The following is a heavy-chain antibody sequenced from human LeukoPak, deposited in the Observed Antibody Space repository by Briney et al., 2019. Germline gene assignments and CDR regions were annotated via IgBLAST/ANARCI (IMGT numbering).Heavy chain of an antibody. V-gene: IGHV4-39*01. CDR3: ARLLDYVWATDNY. CDR1: GGSISSYY. CDR2: IYYSGST. D-gene: IGHD3-16*01. J-gene: IGHJ4*02. Sequence: SETLSLTCTVSGGSISSYYWGWIRQPPGKGLEWIGSIYYSGSTYYNPSLKSRVTISVDTSKNQFSLKLSSVTAADTAVYYCARLLDYVWATDNYWGQGTLVTVSS.